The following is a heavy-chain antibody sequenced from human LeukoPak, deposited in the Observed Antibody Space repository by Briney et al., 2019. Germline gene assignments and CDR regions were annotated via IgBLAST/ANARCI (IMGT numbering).Heavy chain of an antibody. CDR1: GFTFSSYA. Sequence: GGSLRLSCAASGFTFSSYAMSWVRQAPGEGLEWVSAISGRGGSTYYADAVKGRFTISRDNSKNTLYLQMNSLRAEDTVVYYCAKDNGDFWSGYQLIGYWGQGTLVTVSS. CDR3: AKDNGDFWSGYQLIGY. J-gene: IGHJ4*02. V-gene: IGHV3-23*01. CDR2: ISGRGGST. D-gene: IGHD3-3*01.